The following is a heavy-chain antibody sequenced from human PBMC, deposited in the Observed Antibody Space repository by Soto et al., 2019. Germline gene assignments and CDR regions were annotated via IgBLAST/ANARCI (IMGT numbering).Heavy chain of an antibody. CDR3: ARDNNGPSDAFYI. CDR2: IIPIFGTA. CDR1: GGTFSSYA. D-gene: IGHD1-1*01. V-gene: IGHV1-69*13. Sequence: SVKVSCKASGGTFSSYAISWVRQAPGQGLEWMGGIIPIFGTANYAQKFQGRVTITADESTSTAYMELSSLRSEDTAVYYCARDNNGPSDAFYIWGQGTMVTVSS. J-gene: IGHJ3*02.